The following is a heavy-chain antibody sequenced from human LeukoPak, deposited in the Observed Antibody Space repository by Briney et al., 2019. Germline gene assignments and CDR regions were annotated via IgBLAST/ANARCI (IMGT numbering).Heavy chain of an antibody. CDR1: GASFSGYC. CDR2: INHSGST. V-gene: IGHV4-34*01. CDR3: ARVSGYSYGGNDY. J-gene: IGHJ4*02. Sequence: PSETLSLTCAVYGASFSGYCWNWIRQPPGKGLEWIGEINHSGSTYYNPSLKSRVTLSVDTSKNQFSLKLNSVTAADTAVYYCARVSGYSYGGNDYWGQGTLVTVSS. D-gene: IGHD5-18*01.